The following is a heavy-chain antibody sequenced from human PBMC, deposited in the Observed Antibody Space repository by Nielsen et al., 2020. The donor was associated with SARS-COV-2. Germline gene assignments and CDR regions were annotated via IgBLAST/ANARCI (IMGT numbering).Heavy chain of an antibody. Sequence: SETLSLTCVVSGASISTSNWWSWVRQPPGKGLEWIGEVYHSGSTNYNPSLKSRVTISVDKSKNQFSLKLSSVTAADTAVYYCARVAIVVVPAGWFDPWGQGTLVTVSS. CDR3: ARVAIVVVPAGWFDP. CDR2: VYHSGST. D-gene: IGHD2-2*01. J-gene: IGHJ5*02. CDR1: GASISTSNW. V-gene: IGHV4-4*02.